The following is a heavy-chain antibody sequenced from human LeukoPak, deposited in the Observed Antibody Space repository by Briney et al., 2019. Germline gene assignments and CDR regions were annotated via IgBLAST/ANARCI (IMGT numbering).Heavy chain of an antibody. CDR3: ARDGRYDLNYADY. J-gene: IGHJ4*02. V-gene: IGHV1-18*01. CDR2: ISAYNGNT. Sequence: ASVKVSCKASGYSFTSYDISWVRQDPGQGLEWMGWISAYNGNTNYAQKLQGRVTMTTHTSTSTAYMELRSLRSDDTAVYYCARDGRYDLNYADYWGQGTLVTVSS. CDR1: GYSFTSYD. D-gene: IGHD3-16*01.